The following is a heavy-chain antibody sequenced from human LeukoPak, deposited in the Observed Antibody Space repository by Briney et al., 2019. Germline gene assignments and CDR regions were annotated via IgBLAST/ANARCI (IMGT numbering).Heavy chain of an antibody. J-gene: IGHJ5*02. CDR3: ARDDHGDNGSGWFDP. Sequence: SSVKVSCKTSGGTFNNSAIRWVRQAPGQGLEWLGRIMPHFGTADYAQKSQGRVTITKDESTRTVYLKLTTLTATHSAVYFGARDDHGDNGSGWFDPGGQGTLGYVST. V-gene: IGHV1-69*05. CDR1: GGTFNNSA. CDR2: IMPHFGTA. D-gene: IGHD4/OR15-4a*01.